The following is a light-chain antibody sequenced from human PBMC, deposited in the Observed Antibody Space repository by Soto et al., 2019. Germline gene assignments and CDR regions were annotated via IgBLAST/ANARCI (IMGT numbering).Light chain of an antibody. V-gene: IGLV2-11*01. CDR1: SSDVGGYNY. J-gene: IGLJ1*01. CDR2: DVS. Sequence: QSALPQPRSVSGSPGQSVTISCTGTSSDVGGYNYVSWYQQHPGKAPKLMIYDVSKRPSGVPDRFSGSKSGNTASLTISGLQAEDEADYYCCSYAGSSWVFGTGTKVTVL. CDR3: CSYAGSSWV.